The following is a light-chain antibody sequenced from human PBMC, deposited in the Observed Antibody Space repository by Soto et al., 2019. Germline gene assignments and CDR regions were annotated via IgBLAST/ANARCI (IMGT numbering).Light chain of an antibody. CDR3: QQYDYLPLT. V-gene: IGKV1-33*01. CDR2: AAS. CDR1: QGINDY. Sequence: DIQMTQSPSSLSASVGDRVTITCQASQGINDYLDWYQQKPGKAPKLLIYAASNLETGVPPRFSGSGSGTHFSFTISSLQPEDIATYYCQQYDYLPLTFGGGTRVEIK. J-gene: IGKJ4*01.